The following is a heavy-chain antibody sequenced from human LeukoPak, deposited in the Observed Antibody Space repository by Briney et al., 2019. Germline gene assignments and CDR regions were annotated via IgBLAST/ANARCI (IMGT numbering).Heavy chain of an antibody. J-gene: IGHJ4*02. D-gene: IGHD3-16*02. CDR1: GFTFDSYS. Sequence: GGSLRLSCAASGFTFDSYSMHWVRQAPGKGLEWVSVIIYDGTNAHYADSVKGRFTVSRDNSRNTLFLQMNSLRPDDTAVYYCARDPGTRYSVKAGYYFDYWGQGTLVTVSS. CDR2: IIYDGTNA. V-gene: IGHV3-30-3*01. CDR3: ARDPGTRYSVKAGYYFDY.